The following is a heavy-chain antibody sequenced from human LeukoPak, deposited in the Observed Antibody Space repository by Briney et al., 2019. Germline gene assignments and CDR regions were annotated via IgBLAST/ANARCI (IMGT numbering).Heavy chain of an antibody. V-gene: IGHV1-69*06. CDR3: AKQGEIRQDYYMDV. CDR1: GGSISSYG. D-gene: IGHD1/OR15-1a*01. CDR2: IIPVFGTA. J-gene: IGHJ6*03. Sequence: SVKVSCKASGGSISSYGISWVRQAPGQGLEWMGRIIPVFGTANYAQKFQDRVTITADTVSNTAYMELTSLTSEDTAVYFCAKQGEIRQDYYMDVWGDGTAVTVSS.